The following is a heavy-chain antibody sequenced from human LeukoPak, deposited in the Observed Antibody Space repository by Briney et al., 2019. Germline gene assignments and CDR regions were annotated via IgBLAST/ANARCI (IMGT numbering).Heavy chain of an antibody. CDR2: INPNSGGT. V-gene: IGHV1-2*04. J-gene: IGHJ5*02. D-gene: IGHD3-9*01. CDR1: GYTFTVYY. Sequence: ASVKVSCKASGYTFTVYYMHWVRQAPGQGLEWMGWINPNSGGTNYAQKFQGWVTMTRDTSISTAYMELSRLRSDDTAVYYCARGVLRYFDWLDGWGQGTLVTVSS. CDR3: ARGVLRYFDWLDG.